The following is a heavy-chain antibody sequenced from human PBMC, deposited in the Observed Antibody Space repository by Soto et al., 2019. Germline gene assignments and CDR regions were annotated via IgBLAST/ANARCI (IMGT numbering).Heavy chain of an antibody. V-gene: IGHV3-23*01. CDR2: ITITGRST. CDR3: AKDYRSGWLSGFDY. J-gene: IGHJ4*02. Sequence: EVQLLESGGGLAQPGGSLRLSCAASGFSFSSYAMSWVRQAPGKGLEWVSTITITGRSTHYADSVKGRFTISRDNSKNTLYLQMNSLRAEDTAVYYCAKDYRSGWLSGFDYWGQGTLVTVSS. CDR1: GFSFSSYA. D-gene: IGHD6-19*01.